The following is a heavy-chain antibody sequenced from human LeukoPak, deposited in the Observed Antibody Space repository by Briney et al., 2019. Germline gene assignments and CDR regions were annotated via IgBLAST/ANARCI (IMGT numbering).Heavy chain of an antibody. CDR2: ISGDGVSI. CDR1: EFTFSAYA. Sequence: GGSLRLSCVASEFTFSAYAMTWVRQAPGKGLEWVSAISGDGVSIYYADSVKGRFTLSRDNSKNTVYLQMNSLRAEDTAVYYCAKGDGGYYYDSSGPNWFDPWGQGTLVTVSS. V-gene: IGHV3-23*01. CDR3: AKGDGGYYYDSSGPNWFDP. J-gene: IGHJ5*02. D-gene: IGHD3-22*01.